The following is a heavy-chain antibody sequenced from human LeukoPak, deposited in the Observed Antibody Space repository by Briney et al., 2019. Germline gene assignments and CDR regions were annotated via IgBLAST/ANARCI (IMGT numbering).Heavy chain of an antibody. V-gene: IGHV4-30-2*01. CDR3: ARDFYP. J-gene: IGHJ5*02. CDR1: GGSISSGDYS. Sequence: PSETLSLTCAVSGGSISSGDYSWSWIRQPPGKGLEWIGYTYHSGRTYYNPSLKNRVTMSLDRSKNQFSLKLSSVTAADTAVYYCARDFYPWGQGTLVTVSS. D-gene: IGHD3-3*01. CDR2: TYHSGRT.